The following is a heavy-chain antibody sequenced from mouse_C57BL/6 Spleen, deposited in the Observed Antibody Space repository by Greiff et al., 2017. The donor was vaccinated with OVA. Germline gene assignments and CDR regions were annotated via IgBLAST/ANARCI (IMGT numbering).Heavy chain of an antibody. Sequence: VQLQQPGAELVKPGASVKLSCKASGYTFTSYWMQWVKQRPGQGLEWIGEIDPSDSYTNYNQKFKGKATLTVDTSSSTAYMQLSSLTAEDSAVYYCARGAYYGSRGGYFDVWGTGTTVTVSS. J-gene: IGHJ1*03. CDR1: GYTFTSYW. V-gene: IGHV1-50*01. D-gene: IGHD1-1*01. CDR2: IDPSDSYT. CDR3: ARGAYYGSRGGYFDV.